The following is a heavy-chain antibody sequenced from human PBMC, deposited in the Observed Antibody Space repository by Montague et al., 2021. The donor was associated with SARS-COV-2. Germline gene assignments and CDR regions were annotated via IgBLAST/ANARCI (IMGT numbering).Heavy chain of an antibody. Sequence: SETLSLTCAASGAPFSGYYWSWIRQPPGKGLEWIGEIRHYGSTNYNPSLKGRITMSVDTSKNRFSLTLDSMTAADTAVYYCARGLGVVVIKRFDYWGQGSLVTVSS. D-gene: IGHD3-22*01. CDR2: IRHYGST. V-gene: IGHV4-34*01. CDR3: ARGLGVVVIKRFDY. CDR1: GAPFSGYY. J-gene: IGHJ4*02.